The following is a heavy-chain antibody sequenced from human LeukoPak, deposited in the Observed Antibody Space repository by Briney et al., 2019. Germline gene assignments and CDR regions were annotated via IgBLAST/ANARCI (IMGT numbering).Heavy chain of an antibody. D-gene: IGHD2-15*01. J-gene: IGHJ5*02. CDR2: IYPADSDI. V-gene: IGHV5-51*01. CDR3: ARQEYCSGGSCYTWSDP. CDR1: GYSINNYW. Sequence: PGESLKISCKGSGYSINNYWIGWVRQMPGKGLEWMGIIYPADSDIRYSPSFQGQVTISADKSISTAYLQWSSLKASDTAMYYCARQEYCSGGSCYTWSDPWGQGTLVIVSS.